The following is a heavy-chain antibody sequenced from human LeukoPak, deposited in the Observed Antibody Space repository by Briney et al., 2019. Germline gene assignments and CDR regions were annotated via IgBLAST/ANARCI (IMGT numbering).Heavy chain of an antibody. V-gene: IGHV1-24*01. CDR3: ATGTSGSYYVGIVRPIDY. CDR1: EYTLTELP. CDR2: FDPDDGET. D-gene: IGHD1-26*01. J-gene: IGHJ4*02. Sequence: ASVKVSCKVSEYTLTELPIHWVRQAPGKGLEWMGGFDPDDGETVYAQMFQGRVTMTEDTSSDTASMELSSLRSEDTAVYYCATGTSGSYYVGIVRPIDYWGQGTLVTVSS.